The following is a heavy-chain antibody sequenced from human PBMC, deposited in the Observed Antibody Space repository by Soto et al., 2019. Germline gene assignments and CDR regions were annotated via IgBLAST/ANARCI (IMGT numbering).Heavy chain of an antibody. V-gene: IGHV1-8*01. CDR1: GYTFTSYD. D-gene: IGHD2-2*02. Sequence: ASVKVSCKASGYTFTSYDINWVRQPPGQGLEWMAWMNPNSDDTGFVRKFQGRLTLTRDTSISTAYMELSSLTSEDTAVYYCACGRGGLEAAVPYWGQGTLVTVSS. CDR2: MNPNSDDT. CDR3: ACGRGGLEAAVPY. J-gene: IGHJ4*02.